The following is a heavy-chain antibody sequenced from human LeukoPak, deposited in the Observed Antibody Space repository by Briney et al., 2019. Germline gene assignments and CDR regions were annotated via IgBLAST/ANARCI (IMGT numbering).Heavy chain of an antibody. V-gene: IGHV3-33*01. CDR2: IWYDGSNK. J-gene: IGHJ4*02. CDR3: ARDRGSSGWYIDY. Sequence: GRSLRLSCAASGFTFSSYGMHWVRQAPGKGLEWVAAIWYDGSNKYYADSVKGRFTISRDNSKNTLYLQMNSLRAEDTAVYYCARDRGSSGWYIDYWGQGTLVTVSS. CDR1: GFTFSSYG. D-gene: IGHD6-19*01.